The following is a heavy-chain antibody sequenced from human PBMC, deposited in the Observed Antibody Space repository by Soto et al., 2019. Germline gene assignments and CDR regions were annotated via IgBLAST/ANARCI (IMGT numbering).Heavy chain of an antibody. CDR1: GFTFSSYA. J-gene: IGHJ4*02. CDR2: ISGSGGST. Sequence: EVQLLESGGGLVQPGGSLRLSCAASGFTFSSYAMSWVRQAPGKGLEWVSAISGSGGSTYYADSVKGRFTISRDNSKNTPYLQMNSLRAEDTAVYYCAKDLYDFWSGYYATTAARGFDYWGQGTLVTVSS. CDR3: AKDLYDFWSGYYATTAARGFDY. D-gene: IGHD3-3*01. V-gene: IGHV3-23*01.